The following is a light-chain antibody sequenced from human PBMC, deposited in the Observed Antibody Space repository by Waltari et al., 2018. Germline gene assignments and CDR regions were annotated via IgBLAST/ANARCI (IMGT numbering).Light chain of an antibody. J-gene: IGLJ2*01. V-gene: IGLV3-1*01. Sequence: SYELTQPPSVSVTPGQTASITCSGDTLGDKYACWYQQKPSQSPVLVIYQDSKRPSGIPERFSGANSGNTATLNISGTQAMDETDYYCQAWDSSTAVFGGGTKLTVL. CDR3: QAWDSSTAV. CDR2: QDS. CDR1: TLGDKY.